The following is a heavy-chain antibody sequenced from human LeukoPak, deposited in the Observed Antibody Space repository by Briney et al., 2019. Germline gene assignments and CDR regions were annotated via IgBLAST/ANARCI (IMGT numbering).Heavy chain of an antibody. CDR3: ASGGYSYGFDY. CDR2: IYHNGNA. CDR1: GGSISSGGYS. V-gene: IGHV4-30-2*01. Sequence: SQTLSLTCAGSGGSISSGGYSWSWIRQPPGKGLARIGYIYHNGNAYYSPSLKSRVTISVDRSKNQLSLKLSSVTAADTAMYYCASGGYSYGFDYWGQGTLVTVSS. J-gene: IGHJ4*02. D-gene: IGHD5-18*01.